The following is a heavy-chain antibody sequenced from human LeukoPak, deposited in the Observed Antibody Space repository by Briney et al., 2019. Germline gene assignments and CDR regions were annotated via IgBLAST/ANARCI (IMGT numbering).Heavy chain of an antibody. CDR3: AKRRGLELTYYYYMDV. CDR2: ISGSGGST. CDR1: GFTFGDYG. J-gene: IGHJ6*03. V-gene: IGHV3-23*01. D-gene: IGHD1-7*01. Sequence: GGSLRLSCTASGFTFGDYGMSWVRQAPGKGLEWVSAISGSGGSTYYADSVKGRFTISRDNSKNTLYLQMNSLRAEDTAVYYCAKRRGLELTYYYYMDVWGKGTTVTVSS.